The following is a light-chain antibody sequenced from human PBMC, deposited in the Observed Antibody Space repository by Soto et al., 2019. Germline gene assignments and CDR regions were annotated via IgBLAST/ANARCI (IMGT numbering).Light chain of an antibody. J-gene: IGLJ1*01. V-gene: IGLV2-14*01. CDR2: EVS. Sequence: QSALTQPASVSGSPGQSITISCTGTSSDVGGYNYVSWYQQHPGKAPKLIIYEVSNRPSGVSNRFSGSKSANTASLTISGLQAEDEADYYCSSYTSSNTLGNVFGTGTKLTVL. CDR3: SSYTSSNTLGNV. CDR1: SSDVGGYNY.